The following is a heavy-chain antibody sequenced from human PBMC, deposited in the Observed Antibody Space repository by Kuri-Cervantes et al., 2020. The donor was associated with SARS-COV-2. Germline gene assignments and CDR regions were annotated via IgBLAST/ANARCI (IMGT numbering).Heavy chain of an antibody. CDR3: AMGLEGIYSNYEPDY. V-gene: IGHV1-8*01. CDR2: VKTNSGNT. D-gene: IGHD4-11*01. J-gene: IGHJ4*02. CDR1: ETTFPNYD. Sequence: ASVKVSCKAPETTFPNYDINWVRQATGQGLEWMGMVKTNSGNTLYAQIFQGRVTMTRDTSTSTVYMELSSLTSEDTAVYYCAMGLEGIYSNYEPDYWGQGILVTVSS.